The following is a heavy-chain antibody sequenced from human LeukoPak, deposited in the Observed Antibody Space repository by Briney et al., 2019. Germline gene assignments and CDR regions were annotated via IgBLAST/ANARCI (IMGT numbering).Heavy chain of an antibody. Sequence: GGSLRLSCAASGFTFSDYDMHWVRQATGKGLEWVSAIGTAGDTYYTGSVKGRFTISRENAKNSLYLQMNSLRAGDTAVYYCARVAKERVGGVYYFDYWAQGTLVTVSS. CDR1: GFTFSDYD. V-gene: IGHV3-13*01. J-gene: IGHJ4*02. D-gene: IGHD2-8*02. CDR3: ARVAKERVGGVYYFDY. CDR2: IGTAGDT.